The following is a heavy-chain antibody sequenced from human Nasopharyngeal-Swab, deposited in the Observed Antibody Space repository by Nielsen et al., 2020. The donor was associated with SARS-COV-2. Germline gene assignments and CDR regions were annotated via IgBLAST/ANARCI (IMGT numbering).Heavy chain of an antibody. D-gene: IGHD1-1*01. CDR3: AHKKNWNFDY. CDR2: VYGDDGK. Sequence: TLSLTCTVSGDSIAYSTFYWGWIRQPPGKALEWLALVYGDDGKTYSPSLQSSLTITKDTSKNQVVLTMTNVDPVDTATYYCAHKKNWNFDYWGQGILVTVSS. J-gene: IGHJ4*02. V-gene: IGHV2-5*02. CDR1: GDSIAYSTFY.